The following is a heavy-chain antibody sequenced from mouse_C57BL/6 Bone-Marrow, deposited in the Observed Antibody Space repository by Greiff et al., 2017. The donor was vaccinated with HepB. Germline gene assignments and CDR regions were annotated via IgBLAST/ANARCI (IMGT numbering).Heavy chain of an antibody. CDR3: TSDGYDPSWCAY. Sequence: VQLQQSGAELVRPGASVKLSCTASGFNIKDDYMHWVKQRPEQGLEWIGWIDPENGDTEYASKFQGKATITADTSSNTAYLQLSSLTSEDTAAYSCTSDGYDPSWCAYWGQGTLVTVSA. V-gene: IGHV14-4*01. D-gene: IGHD2-2*01. CDR2: IDPENGDT. CDR1: GFNIKDDY. J-gene: IGHJ3*01.